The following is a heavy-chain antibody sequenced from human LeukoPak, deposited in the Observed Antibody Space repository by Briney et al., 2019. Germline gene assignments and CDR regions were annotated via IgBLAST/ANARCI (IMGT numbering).Heavy chain of an antibody. CDR3: ATRPYSSTNAFDI. Sequence: ASVKVSCKASGYTFTSYDINWVRQAQGQGLEWMGWMNPNSGNTGYAQKFQGRVTMTRNTSISTAYMELRSLRSEDTAVYYCATRPYSSTNAFDIWGQGTMVTVSS. D-gene: IGHD6-13*01. CDR1: GYTFTSYD. J-gene: IGHJ3*02. CDR2: MNPNSGNT. V-gene: IGHV1-8*01.